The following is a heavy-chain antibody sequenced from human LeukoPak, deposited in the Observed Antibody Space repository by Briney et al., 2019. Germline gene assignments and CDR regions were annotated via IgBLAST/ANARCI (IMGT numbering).Heavy chain of an antibody. Sequence: GGSLRLSRAASGFTFSSYWMSWVRQAPGKGLEWVANIKQDGSEKYYVDSVKGRLTISRDNAKNSLYLQVNSLRAEDTAVYYCARILGSHHGYNYLYFDYWGQGTLVTVSS. CDR2: IKQDGSEK. CDR1: GFTFSSYW. J-gene: IGHJ4*02. V-gene: IGHV3-7*01. CDR3: ARILGSHHGYNYLYFDY. D-gene: IGHD5-24*01.